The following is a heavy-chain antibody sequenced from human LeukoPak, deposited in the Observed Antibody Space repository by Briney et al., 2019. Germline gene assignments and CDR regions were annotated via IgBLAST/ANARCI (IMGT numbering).Heavy chain of an antibody. Sequence: ASVKVSCKASGYTLTGSYMHWVRQAPGQGLEWMGWINPNSGGTNYAQKFQGRVTMTRDTSISTAYMELSRLRSDDTAVYYCARFFHAGTTGNVGFDYWGQGTLVTVSS. CDR3: ARFFHAGTTGNVGFDY. D-gene: IGHD1-1*01. CDR1: GYTLTGSY. CDR2: INPNSGGT. J-gene: IGHJ4*02. V-gene: IGHV1-2*02.